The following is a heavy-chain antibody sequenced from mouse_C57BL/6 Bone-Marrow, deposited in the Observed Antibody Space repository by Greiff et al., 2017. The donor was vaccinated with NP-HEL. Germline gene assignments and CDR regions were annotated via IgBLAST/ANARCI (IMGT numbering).Heavy chain of an antibody. CDR2: ISDGGSYT. CDR1: GFTFSSYA. Sequence: EVQLVESGGGLVKPGGSLKLSCAASGFTFSSYAMSWVRQTPEKRLEWVATISDGGSYTYYPDNVKGRFTISRDNAKNNLYLQMSHLKSEDTAMYYCAIYYYGSSSFAYWGQGTLVTVSA. J-gene: IGHJ3*01. CDR3: AIYYYGSSSFAY. D-gene: IGHD1-1*01. V-gene: IGHV5-4*01.